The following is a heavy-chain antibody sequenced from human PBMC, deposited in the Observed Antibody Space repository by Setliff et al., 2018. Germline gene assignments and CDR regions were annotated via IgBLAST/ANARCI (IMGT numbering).Heavy chain of an antibody. Sequence: SETLSLTCAVSGYSISNGFYWGWIRQSPVKGLEWIGSLFDGGSAYYSPSLKSRASISLDASKNQFALKLTSATAADTAVYYCARDPHYDPTYSLPGHAFDFLGPRDNGHRLL. CDR2: LFDGGSA. D-gene: IGHD3-22*01. V-gene: IGHV4-38-2*02. J-gene: IGHJ3*01. CDR3: ARDPHYDPTYSLPGHAFDF. CDR1: GYSISNGFY.